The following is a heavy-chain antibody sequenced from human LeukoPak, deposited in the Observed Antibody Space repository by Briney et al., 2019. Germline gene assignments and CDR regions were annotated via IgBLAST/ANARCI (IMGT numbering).Heavy chain of an antibody. CDR1: GITLSNYG. D-gene: IGHD3-22*01. J-gene: IGHJ4*02. V-gene: IGHV3-23*01. CDR2: ISDSGGST. CDR3: ARAYYYDSSGYYSDYFDC. Sequence: PGGSLRLSCAVSGITLSNYGMSWVRQAPGKGLEWVAGISDSGGSTNYADSVKGRFTISRDNSKNTLYLQMNSLRAEDTAVYYCARAYYYDSSGYYSDYFDCWGQGTLVTVSS.